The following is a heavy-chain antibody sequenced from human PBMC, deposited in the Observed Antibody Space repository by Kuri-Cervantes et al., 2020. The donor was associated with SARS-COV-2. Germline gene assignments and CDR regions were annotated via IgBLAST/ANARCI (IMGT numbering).Heavy chain of an antibody. J-gene: IGHJ4*02. Sequence: SGPTLVKPTQTLTLTCTFSGFSLSTSGVGVGWIRQPPGKALEWLALIYWDDDKRYSPSLKSRLTITKDTSKNQVVLTMTNTDPVDTATYYCAHSERRIAAAGIGGGFDDLGQGTLVTVSS. CDR3: AHSERRIAAAGIGGGFDD. D-gene: IGHD6-13*01. V-gene: IGHV2-5*02. CDR2: IYWDDDK. CDR1: GFSLSTSGVG.